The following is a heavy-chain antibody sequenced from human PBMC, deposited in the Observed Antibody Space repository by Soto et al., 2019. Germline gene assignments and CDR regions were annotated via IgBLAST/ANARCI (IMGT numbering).Heavy chain of an antibody. D-gene: IGHD3-22*01. CDR1: GFTFSSYD. J-gene: IGHJ4*02. Sequence: EVQLVESGGGLLQPGGSLRLSCAPSGFTFSSYDMYWVRQATGKGLEWVSAMDTAGDTYYPGSVKGRFTISRENAKNSLYLQMNSLRAGDTAVYYCARGHDSSGFFDYWGQGTLVTVSS. V-gene: IGHV3-13*01. CDR2: MDTAGDT. CDR3: ARGHDSSGFFDY.